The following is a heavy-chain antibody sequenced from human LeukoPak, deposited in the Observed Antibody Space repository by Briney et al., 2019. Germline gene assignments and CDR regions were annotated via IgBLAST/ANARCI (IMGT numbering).Heavy chain of an antibody. CDR2: IHYSGST. Sequence: SETLSLTCTVSGGSISSSNYYWGWIRQPPGMGLEWIGSIHYSGSTYYKPSLKSRVTMSVDTSKNQFSLRLSSVTAADTAVYYCARQGGDYGDLRGAFDIWGQGTMVTVSS. CDR1: GGSISSSNYY. D-gene: IGHD4-17*01. CDR3: ARQGGDYGDLRGAFDI. V-gene: IGHV4-39*01. J-gene: IGHJ3*02.